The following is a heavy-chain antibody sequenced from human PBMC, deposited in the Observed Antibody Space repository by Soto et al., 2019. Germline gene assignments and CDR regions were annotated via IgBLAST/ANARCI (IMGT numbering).Heavy chain of an antibody. CDR1: GFTFSSYW. J-gene: IGHJ4*02. D-gene: IGHD2-15*01. V-gene: IGHV3-74*01. Sequence: EVQLVESGGGLVQPGGSLRLSCAASGFTFSSYWMHWVRQAPGKGLVWVSRINSDGSSTSYADSVKGRFTISRDNAKNTLNLQMNSLRAEDTAAYYCVRASLGVAAATREDYWGQGTLVSVSS. CDR3: VRASLGVAAATREDY. CDR2: INSDGSST.